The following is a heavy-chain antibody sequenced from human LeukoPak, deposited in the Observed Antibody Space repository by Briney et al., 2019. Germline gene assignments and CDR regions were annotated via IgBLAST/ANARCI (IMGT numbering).Heavy chain of an antibody. Sequence: PGGSLRLSCAASGFTFSSYSMNWVRQAPGKGLEWVSSISSSSSYIYYADSVKGRFTISRDNAKNSLYLQMNSLRAEDTAVYYCARDCSGGSCYVSGFYYDSSGYDYWGQGTLVTASS. CDR2: ISSSSSYI. D-gene: IGHD2-15*01. CDR1: GFTFSSYS. J-gene: IGHJ4*02. CDR3: ARDCSGGSCYVSGFYYDSSGYDY. V-gene: IGHV3-21*01.